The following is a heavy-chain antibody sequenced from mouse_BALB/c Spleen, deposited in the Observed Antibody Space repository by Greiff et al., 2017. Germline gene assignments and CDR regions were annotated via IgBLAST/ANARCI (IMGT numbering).Heavy chain of an antibody. J-gene: IGHJ2*01. CDR3: ARRYDAFDS. D-gene: IGHD2-14*01. Sequence: QVQLQQSGAELARPGASVKLSCKASGYTFTSYWMQWVKQRPGQGLEWIGAIYPGDGDTRYTQKFKGKATLTADKSSSTADMQLSSLASEDSAVYYCARRYDAFDSWGQGTTLTVSS. V-gene: IGHV1-87*01. CDR1: GYTFTSYW. CDR2: IYPGDGDT.